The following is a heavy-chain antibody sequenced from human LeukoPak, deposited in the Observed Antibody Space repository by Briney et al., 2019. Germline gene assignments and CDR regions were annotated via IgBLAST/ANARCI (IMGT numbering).Heavy chain of an antibody. CDR1: GGSINSHY. Sequence: SETLSLTCTVSGGSINSHYWSWIRQPPGKGLEWIGYVFYPGSTSYSPSLKSRVTISLDTSKNQFSLEMNSVTAADTAVYYCARSGDSSAYYSFWGQGILVTVSS. CDR3: ARSGDSSAYYSF. V-gene: IGHV4-59*11. CDR2: VFYPGST. J-gene: IGHJ4*02. D-gene: IGHD3-22*01.